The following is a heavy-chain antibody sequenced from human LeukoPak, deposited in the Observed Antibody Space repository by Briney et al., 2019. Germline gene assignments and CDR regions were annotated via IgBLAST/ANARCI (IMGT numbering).Heavy chain of an antibody. CDR1: GFTFTNHW. CDR2: IRPDGRET. CDR3: AGFKSGYSVADFDY. J-gene: IGHJ4*02. V-gene: IGHV3-74*01. D-gene: IGHD3-3*01. Sequence: GGSLRLSCAASGFTFTNHWMHWVRQAPGKGLVWVSRIRPDGRETNHAGSVKGRFTISRDNAKNSLYLQMNSLRAEDTAVYYCAGFKSGYSVADFDYWGQGTLVTVSS.